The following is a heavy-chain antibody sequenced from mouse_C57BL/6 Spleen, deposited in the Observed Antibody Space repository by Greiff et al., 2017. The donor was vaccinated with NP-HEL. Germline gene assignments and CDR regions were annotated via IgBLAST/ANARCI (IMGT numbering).Heavy chain of an antibody. Sequence: EVQGVESGGDLVKPGGSLKLSCAASGFTFSSYGMSWVRQTPDKRLEWVATISSGGSYTYYPDSVKGRFTISRDNAKNTLYLQMSSLKSEDTAMYYCASTGYDAMDYWGQGTSVTVSS. CDR1: GFTFSSYG. V-gene: IGHV5-6*01. J-gene: IGHJ4*01. CDR2: ISSGGSYT. D-gene: IGHD2-10*02. CDR3: ASTGYDAMDY.